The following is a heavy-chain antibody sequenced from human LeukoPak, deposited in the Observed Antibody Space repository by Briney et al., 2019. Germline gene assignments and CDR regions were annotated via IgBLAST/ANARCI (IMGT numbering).Heavy chain of an antibody. D-gene: IGHD2-21*01. J-gene: IGHJ3*02. Sequence: GGSLRLSCAASGFTFNNYWMHWVRQAPGKGLVWVSRTDTDGTGTTYTDSVKGRFTISRDNAKNTLYLQMNSLRVEDTAVYYCARDSAYCGGDCYLFDIWGQGTLVTVSS. CDR2: TDTDGTGT. CDR1: GFTFNNYW. V-gene: IGHV3-74*01. CDR3: ARDSAYCGGDCYLFDI.